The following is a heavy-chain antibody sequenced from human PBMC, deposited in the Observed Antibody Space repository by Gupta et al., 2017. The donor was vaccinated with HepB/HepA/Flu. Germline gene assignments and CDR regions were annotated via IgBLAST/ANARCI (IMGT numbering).Heavy chain of an antibody. CDR1: EFTVFNNP. CDR2: IYSNGDA. CDR3: ARKTDTRVGGDY. J-gene: IGHJ4*02. V-gene: IGHV3-53*01. D-gene: IGHD1-26*01. Sequence: EMQLVQSGGGLIQPGGSLRLSCAASEFTVFNNPMSWVRLPPGKGPEWVSLIYSNGDASYADSVRARFTISRDKSKNTLYLQMNSLRAEDTAIYFCARKTDTRVGGDYWGQGTLVTVSS.